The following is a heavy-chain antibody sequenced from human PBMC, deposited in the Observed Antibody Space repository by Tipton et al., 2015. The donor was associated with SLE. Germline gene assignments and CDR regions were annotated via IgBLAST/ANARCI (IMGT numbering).Heavy chain of an antibody. CDR2: MYPGDSDT. V-gene: IGHV5-51*03. Sequence: QLVQSGAEVKEPGETLKISCKGSGYSFSDYWIAWVRQMPGKGLEWMGNMYPGDSDTRYSPSFQGQVTISADKSISTAYLQWSSLKACDTAMYYCWRWGGTYVSFFDYWGQGSQCTVSS. CDR3: WRWGGTYVSFFDY. J-gene: IGHJ4*02. D-gene: IGHD1-26*01. CDR1: GYSFSDYW.